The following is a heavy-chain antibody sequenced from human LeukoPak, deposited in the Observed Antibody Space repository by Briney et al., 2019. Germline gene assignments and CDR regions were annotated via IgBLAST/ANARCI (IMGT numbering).Heavy chain of an antibody. CDR2: IIPIFGTA. Sequence: ASVKVSCKASGGTFSSYAISWVRQAPGQGLEWMGGIIPIFGTANYAQMFQGRVTITADKSTSTAYMELSSLRSEDTAVYYCARGPYGSGSYYKRLGYYYMDVWAKGPRSPSP. V-gene: IGHV1-69*06. CDR1: GGTFSSYA. J-gene: IGHJ6*03. CDR3: ARGPYGSGSYYKRLGYYYMDV. D-gene: IGHD3-10*01.